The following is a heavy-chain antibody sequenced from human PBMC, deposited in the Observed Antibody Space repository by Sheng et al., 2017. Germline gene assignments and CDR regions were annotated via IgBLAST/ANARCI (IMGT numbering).Heavy chain of an antibody. CDR3: ARGEYYDDAFDI. J-gene: IGHJ3*02. Sequence: QVQLQESGPGLVKPSETLSLTCTVSGGSISSHYWSWIRQPPGKGLEWIGYIYYSGSTNYNPSLKSRVTISVDTSKNQFSLKLSSVTAADTAVYYCARGEYYDDAFDIWGQGDNGHRSLQ. CDR1: GGSISSHY. CDR2: IYYSGST. V-gene: IGHV4-59*11. D-gene: IGHD3-22*01.